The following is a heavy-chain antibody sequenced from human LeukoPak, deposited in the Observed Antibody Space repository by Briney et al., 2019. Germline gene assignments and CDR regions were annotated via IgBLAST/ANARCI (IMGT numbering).Heavy chain of an antibody. J-gene: IGHJ1*01. CDR3: ARATETFSWFLQH. CDR1: GGSIGSYH. Sequence: SDTLSLTCSVSGGSIGSYHWSWIRQPPGKGLEWIGHLSNSGSTNYNPSLKSRVTISVDTSKNQFSLKLNSVTAADTAVYYCARATETFSWFLQHWGQGTLVTVSS. D-gene: IGHD6-13*01. CDR2: LSNSGST. V-gene: IGHV4-59*07.